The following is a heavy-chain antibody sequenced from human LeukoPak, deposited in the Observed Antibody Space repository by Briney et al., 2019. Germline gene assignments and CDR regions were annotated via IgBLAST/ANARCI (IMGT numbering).Heavy chain of an antibody. V-gene: IGHV1-69*05. CDR2: IIPIFGTA. Sequence: SVKVSCKASGGTFSSYAISWVRQAPGQGLEWMGRIIPIFGTANYAQKFQGRVTITTDESTSTAYMELSSLRSEDTAVYYCAREDEGSSGHFYYYYMDVWGKGTMVTVSS. CDR1: GGTFSSYA. J-gene: IGHJ6*03. CDR3: AREDEGSSGHFYYYYMDV. D-gene: IGHD3-22*01.